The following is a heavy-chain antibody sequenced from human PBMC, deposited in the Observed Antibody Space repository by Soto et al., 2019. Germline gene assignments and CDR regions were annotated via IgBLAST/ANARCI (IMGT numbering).Heavy chain of an antibody. D-gene: IGHD2-15*01. J-gene: IGHJ4*02. V-gene: IGHV3-74*01. CDR3: ASGDEAVAAIVL. CDR2: INGDGRDT. CDR1: GFTFSSYW. Sequence: VQLVESGGGLVQVGGSLRLSCVASGFTFSSYWMHWVRQVPGKGLVWVSRINGDGRDTTYADSVRGRFTISSDNAKNTLYLQMNSLRAEDTSVYYCASGDEAVAAIVLWGQGTLVSVSS.